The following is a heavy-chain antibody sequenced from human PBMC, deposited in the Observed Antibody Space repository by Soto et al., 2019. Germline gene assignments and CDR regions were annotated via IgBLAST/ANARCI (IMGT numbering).Heavy chain of an antibody. CDR1: GGSISSYY. Sequence: SETLSLTCTVSGGSISSYYWSWIRQPPGKGLEWIGSIYYSGSTNYNPSLKTRVPMSIDTSKAQFSLKLRSVTAAETALYFCARQRTSVVTQAYFDVWGPGSLVTVSS. J-gene: IGHJ4*02. V-gene: IGHV4-59*08. CDR3: ARQRTSVVTQAYFDV. D-gene: IGHD2-21*02. CDR2: IYYSGST.